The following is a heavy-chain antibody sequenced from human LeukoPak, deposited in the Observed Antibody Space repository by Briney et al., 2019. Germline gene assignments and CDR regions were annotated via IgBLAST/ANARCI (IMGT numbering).Heavy chain of an antibody. D-gene: IGHD6-19*01. J-gene: IGHJ3*02. V-gene: IGHV4-30-4*08. CDR1: GGSISSGDYY. CDR2: IYYSGST. CDR3: ARECSGALREAFDI. Sequence: SETLSLTCTVSGGSISSGDYYWSWIRQPPGKGLEWIGYIYYSGSTYYNPSLKSRVTISVDTSKNQFSLKLSSVTAADTAVYYCARECSGALREAFDIWGQGTMVTVSS.